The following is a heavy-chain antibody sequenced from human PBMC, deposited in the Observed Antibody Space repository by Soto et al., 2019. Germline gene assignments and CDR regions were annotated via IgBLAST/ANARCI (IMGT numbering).Heavy chain of an antibody. CDR2: IWYDGSNK. J-gene: IGHJ3*02. CDR3: ARTRRDYYDSSGHGDAFDI. Sequence: QVQLVESGGGVVQPGRSLRLSCAASGFTFSSYGMHWVRQAPGKGLEWEAVIWYDGSNKYYADSVKGRFTISRDNSKNTLYLQMNSLRAEDTAVYYCARTRRDYYDSSGHGDAFDIWGQGTMVTVSS. D-gene: IGHD3-22*01. CDR1: GFTFSSYG. V-gene: IGHV3-33*01.